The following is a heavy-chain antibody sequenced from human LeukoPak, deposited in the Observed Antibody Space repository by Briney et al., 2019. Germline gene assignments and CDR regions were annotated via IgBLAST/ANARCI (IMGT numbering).Heavy chain of an antibody. CDR1: GFTFSSYA. J-gene: IGHJ4*02. Sequence: GGSLRLSCAASGFTFSSYAMSWVRQAPGKGLEWVSAISGSGGSTYYADSVKGRFTISRDNSKNTLYLQMNSQRAEDTAVYYCAKPGFADYYGSGSYYNVWGQGTLVTVSS. CDR2: ISGSGGST. V-gene: IGHV3-23*01. D-gene: IGHD3-10*01. CDR3: AKPGFADYYGSGSYYNV.